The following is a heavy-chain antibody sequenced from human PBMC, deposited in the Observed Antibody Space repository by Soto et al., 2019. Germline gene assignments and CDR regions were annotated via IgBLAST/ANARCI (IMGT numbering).Heavy chain of an antibody. CDR3: VRDRYSSSGWFDP. CDR2: TYYRSRFFS. Sequence: QVPLQQSGPGLVKPSQTLSLTCAISGDSVSSYSAAWNWIRQSPSGGLEWLGRTYYRSRFFSDYAESVKSRIIINPDTSKNQFSLQLKSVTPEDTAVYYCVRDRYSSSGWFDPWGQGTPVTVSS. V-gene: IGHV6-1*02. CDR1: GDSVSSYSAA. J-gene: IGHJ5*02. D-gene: IGHD3-10*01.